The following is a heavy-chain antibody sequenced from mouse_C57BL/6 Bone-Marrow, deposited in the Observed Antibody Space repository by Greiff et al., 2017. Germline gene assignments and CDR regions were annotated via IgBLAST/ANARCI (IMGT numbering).Heavy chain of an antibody. CDR1: GFTFSDYG. Sequence: EVQVVESGGGLVKPGGSLKLSCAASGFTFSDYGMHWVRQAPEKGLEWVAYISSGSSTIYYADTVKGRFTISRDNAKNTLFLQMTSLRSEDTAMYYCARRRGVRPIFYYAMDYWGQGTSVTVSS. V-gene: IGHV5-17*01. D-gene: IGHD2-14*01. CDR2: ISSGSSTI. J-gene: IGHJ4*01. CDR3: ARRRGVRPIFYYAMDY.